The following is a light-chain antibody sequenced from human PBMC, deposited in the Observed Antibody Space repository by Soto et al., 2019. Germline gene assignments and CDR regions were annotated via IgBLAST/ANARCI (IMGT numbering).Light chain of an antibody. Sequence: QSALTQPASVSGSPGQSITISCTGTSSDVGGYNYVSWYQQHPGKAPKLMIYDVSNRPSGVSNRFSGSKSGNTASLTISGLQAEDEADYYCSSYTSSSTRRVVFGGGTKLTGL. CDR2: DVS. CDR3: SSYTSSSTRRVV. CDR1: SSDVGGYNY. J-gene: IGLJ2*01. V-gene: IGLV2-14*01.